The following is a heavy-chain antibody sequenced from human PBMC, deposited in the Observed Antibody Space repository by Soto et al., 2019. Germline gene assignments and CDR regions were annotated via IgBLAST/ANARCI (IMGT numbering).Heavy chain of an antibody. J-gene: IGHJ4*02. Sequence: SETLSVTCTVSGASGTGLNRSWIRQPPGKGLEWSGYVFHSGSSNYNPSLKSRVTISVDTSKSQISLRLTSVTAADTAVYYCARAPCLGVAHIDYWGQGTLVTVSS. D-gene: IGHD3-3*01. CDR2: VFHSGSS. CDR3: ARAPCLGVAHIDY. V-gene: IGHV4-59*02. CDR1: GASGTGLN.